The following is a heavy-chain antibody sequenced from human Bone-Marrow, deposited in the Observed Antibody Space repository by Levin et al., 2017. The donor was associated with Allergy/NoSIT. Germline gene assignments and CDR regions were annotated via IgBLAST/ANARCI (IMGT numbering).Heavy chain of an antibody. CDR3: ARELLWFGESPSYYYYGMDV. CDR2: IYYSGST. CDR1: GGSVSSGSYY. V-gene: IGHV4-61*01. Sequence: SQTLSLTCTVSGGSVSSGSYYWSWLRQPPGKGLEWIGYIYYSGSTNYNPSLKSRVTISVDTSKNQFSLKLSSVTAADTAVYYCARELLWFGESPSYYYYGMDVWGQGTTVTVSS. J-gene: IGHJ6*02. D-gene: IGHD3-10*01.